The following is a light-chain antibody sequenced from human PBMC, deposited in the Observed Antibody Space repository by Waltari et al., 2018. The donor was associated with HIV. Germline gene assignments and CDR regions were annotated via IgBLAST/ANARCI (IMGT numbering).Light chain of an antibody. CDR1: SSDVGDYNS. V-gene: IGLV2-11*01. Sequence: QSALTQPRSVSGSPGQSVTISCTGTSSDVGDYNSVSWYQQHPGKAPKLMIYDVSKWPSGGPDRFSGSKSGNTASLTISGLQAEDEADYYCCSYAGTYTYVFGTGTKVTVL. CDR2: DVS. J-gene: IGLJ1*01. CDR3: CSYAGTYTYV.